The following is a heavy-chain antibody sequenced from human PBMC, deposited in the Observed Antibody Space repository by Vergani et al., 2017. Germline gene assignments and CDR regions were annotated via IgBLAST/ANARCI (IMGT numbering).Heavy chain of an antibody. CDR1: GYTFTGYY. CDR3: ARDDCSGGSCYPPADAFDI. D-gene: IGHD2-15*01. J-gene: IGHJ3*02. Sequence: QVQLVQSGAEVKKPGASVKVSCKASGYTFTGYYMHWVRQAPGQGLEWMGWINPNSGGTNYAQKFQGRVTMTRDTSISTAYMVLSRLRSDDTAVYYWARDDCSGGSCYPPADAFDIWGQGTMVTVSS. CDR2: INPNSGGT. V-gene: IGHV1-2*02.